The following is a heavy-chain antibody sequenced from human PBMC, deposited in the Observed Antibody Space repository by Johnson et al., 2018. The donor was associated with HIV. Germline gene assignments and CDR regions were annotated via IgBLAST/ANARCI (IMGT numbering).Heavy chain of an antibody. V-gene: IGHV3-30*18. J-gene: IGHJ3*02. D-gene: IGHD1-1*01. CDR2: ISYDGSNK. Sequence: VQLVESGGGLVQPGGSLRLSCAASGFTFDDYGMSWVRQDPGKGLEWVAVISYDGSNKYYADSVKGRFTISRDNSKNTLYLQMNSLRAEDTAVYYCAKDLRTTGAFDIWGQGTMVTVSS. CDR1: GFTFDDYG. CDR3: AKDLRTTGAFDI.